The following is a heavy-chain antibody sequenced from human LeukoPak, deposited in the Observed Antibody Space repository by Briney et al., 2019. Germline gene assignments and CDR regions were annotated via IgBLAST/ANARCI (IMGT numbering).Heavy chain of an antibody. CDR3: AKSQGITMVRGYPYYFDY. D-gene: IGHD3-10*01. V-gene: IGHV3-23*01. CDR2: ISGSGGST. Sequence: GGSLRLSCAASGFTFSSYAMSWVRQAPGKGLEWVSAISGSGGSTYYADSVKGRFTISRDNSKNTLYLQMNSLRAEDTAVYYCAKSQGITMVRGYPYYFDYWGQGTLVTVSS. J-gene: IGHJ4*02. CDR1: GFTFSSYA.